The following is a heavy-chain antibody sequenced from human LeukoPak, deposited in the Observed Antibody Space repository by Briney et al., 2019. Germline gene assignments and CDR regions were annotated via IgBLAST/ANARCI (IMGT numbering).Heavy chain of an antibody. Sequence: GGSLRLSCEASGFTFGSHAMYWVRQAPGKGLEWVAGIFGGGGSPHYADPVKGRFTISRDNSKNTLYLQMNSLRAEGTAVYYCARVVFGVVIGAFDIWGQGTMVTVSS. D-gene: IGHD3-3*01. CDR3: ARVVFGVVIGAFDI. CDR1: GFTFGSHA. V-gene: IGHV3-23*01. CDR2: IFGGGGSP. J-gene: IGHJ3*02.